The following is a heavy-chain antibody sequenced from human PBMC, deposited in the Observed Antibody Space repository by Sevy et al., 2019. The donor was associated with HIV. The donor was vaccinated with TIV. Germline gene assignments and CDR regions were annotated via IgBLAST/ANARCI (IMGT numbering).Heavy chain of an antibody. CDR1: GFTFGDYA. J-gene: IGHJ4*02. V-gene: IGHV3-49*04. CDR3: TRDLGYCSSTSCYTKDY. CDR2: IRSKAYGGTT. Sequence: GGSLRVSCTASGFTFGDYAMSWVRQAPGKGLEWVGFIRSKAYGGTTEYAASVKGRFTISRDDSKSIAYLQMNSLKTEDTAVYCCTRDLGYCSSTSCYTKDYRGQGTLVTVSS. D-gene: IGHD2-2*02.